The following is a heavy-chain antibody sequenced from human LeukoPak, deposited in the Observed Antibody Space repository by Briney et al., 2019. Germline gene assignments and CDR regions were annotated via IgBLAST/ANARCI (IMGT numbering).Heavy chain of an antibody. V-gene: IGHV4-4*07. D-gene: IGHD3-9*01. J-gene: IGHJ4*02. Sequence: PSETLSLTCTVSGASINNYYWTWIRQPAGKGLEWIARIYSSGKTNYNPSLKSRVTRSVDTSNNQLSLMMTSVTAADTAVFYCARTPQGDNYFDYWGPGHLVSVSS. CDR1: GASINNYY. CDR3: ARTPQGDNYFDY. CDR2: IYSSGKT.